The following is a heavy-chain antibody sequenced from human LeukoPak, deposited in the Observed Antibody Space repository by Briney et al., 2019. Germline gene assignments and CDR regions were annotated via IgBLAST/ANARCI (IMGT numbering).Heavy chain of an antibody. Sequence: PGGSLRLSCAASGFTFSGYSMNWVRQAPGKGLEWVSYISSSSSTIYYADSVKGRFTISRDNAKNSLYLQMNSLKTEDTAVYYCTRHAYYGSGSPSPAWGQGTLVTVSS. CDR3: TRHAYYGSGSPSPA. CDR2: ISSSSSTI. D-gene: IGHD3-10*01. CDR1: GFTFSGYS. J-gene: IGHJ5*02. V-gene: IGHV3-48*01.